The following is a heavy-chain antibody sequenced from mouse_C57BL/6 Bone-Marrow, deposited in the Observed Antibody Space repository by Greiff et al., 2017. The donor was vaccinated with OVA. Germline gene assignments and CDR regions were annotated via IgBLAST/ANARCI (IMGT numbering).Heavy chain of an antibody. J-gene: IGHJ4*01. CDR3: TRGYSNYYAMDY. V-gene: IGHV1-15*01. CDR1: GYTFTDYE. CDR2: IDPETGGT. D-gene: IGHD2-5*01. Sequence: VKLQQSGAELVRPGASVTLSCTASGYTFTDYEMHWVQQTPVHGLAWIGAIDPETGGTASNQKFKGKAILTADKSSSTAYMELRSLTSEDSAVYYCTRGYSNYYAMDYWGQGTSVTVSS.